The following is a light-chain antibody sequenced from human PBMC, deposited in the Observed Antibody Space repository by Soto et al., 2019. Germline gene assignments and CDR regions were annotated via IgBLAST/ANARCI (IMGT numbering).Light chain of an antibody. CDR3: QQRSDWHT. V-gene: IGKV3-11*01. J-gene: IGKJ4*01. CDR1: QSVSSY. CDR2: DAS. Sequence: EIVLTQSPATLSLSPGERATLSCRASQSVSSYFAWYQQKPGQAPRLLIYDASNRATGIPARFSGSGSGTDFTLTISSLEPEDFAVYYCQQRSDWHTFGGGTRVEIK.